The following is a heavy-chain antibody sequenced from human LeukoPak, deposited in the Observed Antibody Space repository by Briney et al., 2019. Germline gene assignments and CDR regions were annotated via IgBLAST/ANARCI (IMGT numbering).Heavy chain of an antibody. J-gene: IGHJ4*02. CDR3: ARDLIAAADDDY. D-gene: IGHD6-13*01. V-gene: IGHV3-11*01. CDR1: GFTFSSYW. Sequence: PGGSLRLSCAASGFTFSSYWMSWIRQAPGKGLEWVSYISSSGSTIYYADSVKGRFTISRDNAKNSLYLQMNSLRAEDTAVYYCARDLIAAADDDYWGQGTLVTVSS. CDR2: ISSSGSTI.